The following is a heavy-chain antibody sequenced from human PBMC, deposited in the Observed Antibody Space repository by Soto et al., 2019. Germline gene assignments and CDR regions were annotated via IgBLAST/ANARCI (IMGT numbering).Heavy chain of an antibody. J-gene: IGHJ4*02. D-gene: IGHD2-2*01. Sequence: SETLSLTCTVSGGSISSGDYYWSWIRQPPGKGLEWIGYIYYSGSTYYNPSLKSRVTISVDTSKNQFSLKLSSVTAADTAVYYCARGVVPAAASLFDYWGQGTLVTVSS. V-gene: IGHV4-30-4*01. CDR3: ARGVVPAAASLFDY. CDR2: IYYSGST. CDR1: GGSISSGDYY.